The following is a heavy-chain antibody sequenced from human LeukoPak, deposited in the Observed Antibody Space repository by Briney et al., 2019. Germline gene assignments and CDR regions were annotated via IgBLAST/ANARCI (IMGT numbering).Heavy chain of an antibody. CDR3: ARGPNSNWSGLDF. CDR1: GFIFSDTW. J-gene: IGHJ4*02. CDR2: IKYDGTET. D-gene: IGHD6-6*01. Sequence: GGSLRLSCASAGFIFSDTWMAWVRQAPGKGPEWVAYIKYDGTETNYVDSVRGRFTVSRDNAKNTLYLQVNNLRAEDTAVYYCARGPNSNWSGLDFWGQGTLLTVSS. V-gene: IGHV3-7*01.